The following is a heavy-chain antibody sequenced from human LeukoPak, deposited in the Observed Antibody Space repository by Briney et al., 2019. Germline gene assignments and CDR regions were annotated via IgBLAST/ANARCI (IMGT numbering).Heavy chain of an antibody. J-gene: IGHJ4*02. V-gene: IGHV4-34*01. CDR3: ARAPYYYDSSGYYSPRGYYFDY. Sequence: PSETLSPTCAVYGGSFSGYYWSWIRQPPGKGLEWIGEINHSGSTNYNPSLKSRVTISVDTSKNQFSLKLSSVTAADTAVYYCARAPYYYDSSGYYSPRGYYFDYWGQGTLVTVSS. CDR1: GGSFSGYY. CDR2: INHSGST. D-gene: IGHD3-22*01.